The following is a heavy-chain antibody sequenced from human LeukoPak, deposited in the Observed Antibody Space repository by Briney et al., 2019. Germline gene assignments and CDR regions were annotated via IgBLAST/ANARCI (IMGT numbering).Heavy chain of an antibody. CDR2: MNPNSGNT. Sequence: ASVKVSCKASGYTFTSYDIYWVRQATGQGLEWMGWMNPNSGNTGYAQKFQGRVTMTRNTSISTAYMELSSLRSEDTAVYYCARDTVGAAVAPIGYWGQGTLVTVSS. D-gene: IGHD6-19*01. V-gene: IGHV1-8*01. J-gene: IGHJ4*02. CDR1: GYTFTSYD. CDR3: ARDTVGAAVAPIGY.